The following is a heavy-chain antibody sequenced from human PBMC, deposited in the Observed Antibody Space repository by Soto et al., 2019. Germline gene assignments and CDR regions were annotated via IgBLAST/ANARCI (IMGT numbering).Heavy chain of an antibody. D-gene: IGHD6-6*01. CDR3: VRKYPGTRPFDY. V-gene: IGHV3-23*01. CDR2: IGTDSNT. J-gene: IGHJ4*01. Sequence: GGAVRVSCAASGFTFNSYAMNWVRQAPGKGLAWVSAIGTDSNTYYADSVRGRFTISRDNSRTTLYLQMNSLRADDTALYYCVRKYPGTRPFDYWGQGTLVTVSS. CDR1: GFTFNSYA.